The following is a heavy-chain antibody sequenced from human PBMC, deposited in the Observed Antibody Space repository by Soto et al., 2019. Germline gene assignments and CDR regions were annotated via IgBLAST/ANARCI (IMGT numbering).Heavy chain of an antibody. CDR3: ARDLTPLLFDY. Sequence: ASVKGSLQGSGYTFTPYGINWVRQATGQGLEWMGWMNPNSGNTGYAQKFQGRVTMTRNTSISTAYMELSSLRSEDTAVYYCARDLTPLLFDYWGQGTLVTVSS. V-gene: IGHV1-8*01. CDR2: MNPNSGNT. J-gene: IGHJ4*02. D-gene: IGHD1-26*01. CDR1: GYTFTPYG.